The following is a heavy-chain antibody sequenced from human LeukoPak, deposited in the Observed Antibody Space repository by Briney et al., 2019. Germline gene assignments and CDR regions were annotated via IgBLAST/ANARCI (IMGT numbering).Heavy chain of an antibody. Sequence: ASVKVSCKASGYTFTSYGISWMRQAPGQGLEWMGWISAYNGNTNYAQKLQGRVTMTTDTSTSTAYMELRSLRSDDTAVYYCARVLDDILTGYYPFDYWGQGTLVTVSS. D-gene: IGHD3-9*01. CDR1: GYTFTSYG. CDR3: ARVLDDILTGYYPFDY. J-gene: IGHJ4*02. CDR2: ISAYNGNT. V-gene: IGHV1-18*04.